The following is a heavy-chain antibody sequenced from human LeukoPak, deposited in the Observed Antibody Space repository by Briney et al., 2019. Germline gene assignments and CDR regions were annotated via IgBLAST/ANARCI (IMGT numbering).Heavy chain of an antibody. CDR3: ARHSDRGSWYGRFDP. D-gene: IGHD6-13*01. CDR2: IHHSGST. V-gene: IGHV4-59*08. J-gene: IGHJ5*02. Sequence: PSETLSLTCTVSVRSISSSYWSWIRQSPGKGLEWIGYIHHSGSTNYNPSLKSRVTISIDTSKTQLSLSLTSVSAADTAVYYCARHSDRGSWYGRFDPWGQGTLVTVSS. CDR1: VRSISSSY.